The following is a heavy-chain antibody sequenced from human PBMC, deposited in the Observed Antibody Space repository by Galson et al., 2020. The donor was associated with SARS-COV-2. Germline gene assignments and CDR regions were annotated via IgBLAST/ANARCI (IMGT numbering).Heavy chain of an antibody. CDR2: ISDDGSNK. D-gene: IGHD3-10*01. V-gene: IGHV3-30*03. CDR1: GFIFNRYG. CDR3: AAGSYNIS. Sequence: GESLKISCAASGFIFNRYGMHWVRQAPGKGLQWVAVISDDGSNKYYAESVKGRFTISRDNSKHTLYLRMNSLRPDDSAVYYCAAGSYNISWGQGTLVTVSS. J-gene: IGHJ4*02.